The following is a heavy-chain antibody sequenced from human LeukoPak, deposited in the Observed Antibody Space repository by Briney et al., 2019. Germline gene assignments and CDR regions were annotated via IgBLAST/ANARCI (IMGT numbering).Heavy chain of an antibody. CDR1: GYTFTSYG. V-gene: IGHV1-18*01. Sequence: ASVKVSCKASGYTFTSYGISWVRQAPGQGLEWMGWISAYNGNTNYAQKIQGRVTMTTDTSTSTAYMELRSLRSDDTAVYYCAGSPSEGWFDPWGQGTLVTVSS. D-gene: IGHD1-26*01. CDR2: ISAYNGNT. CDR3: AGSPSEGWFDP. J-gene: IGHJ5*02.